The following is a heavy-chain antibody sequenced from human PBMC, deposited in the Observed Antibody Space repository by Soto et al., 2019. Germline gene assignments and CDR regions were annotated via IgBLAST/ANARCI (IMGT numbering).Heavy chain of an antibody. CDR1: GYSFTTYW. CDR3: ARHEQFYYSYYGMDV. J-gene: IGHJ6*02. CDR2: INPGDSRFDT. V-gene: IGHV5-51*01. Sequence: PGESLKISCKASGYSFTTYWIAWVRQMPGKGLELMGIINPGDSRFDTRYNPSFQGQVTISADRSITTAYLQWSTLKASDTATYYCARHEQFYYSYYGMDVWGQGTTVTVSS.